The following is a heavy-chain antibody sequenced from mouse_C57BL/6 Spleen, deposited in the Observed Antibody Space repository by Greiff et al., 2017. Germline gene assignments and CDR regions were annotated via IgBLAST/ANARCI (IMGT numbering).Heavy chain of an antibody. CDR3: TGQTGKGDY. D-gene: IGHD4-1*01. V-gene: IGHV6-3*01. Sequence: EVKLQESGGGLVQPGGSMKLSCVASGFTFSNYWMNWVRQSPEKGLEWVAQIRLKSDNYATHYAESVKGRFTISRDDSKRSVYLQMNNLRAEDTGIYYCTGQTGKGDYWGQGTTLTVSS. CDR2: IRLKSDNYAT. J-gene: IGHJ2*01. CDR1: GFTFSNYW.